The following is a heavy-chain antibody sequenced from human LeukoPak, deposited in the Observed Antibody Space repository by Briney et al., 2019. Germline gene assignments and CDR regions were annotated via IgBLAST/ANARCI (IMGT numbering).Heavy chain of an antibody. D-gene: IGHD1-20*01. V-gene: IGHV3-7*03. J-gene: IGHJ6*02. Sequence: GGSLRLSCAASGLTSSHYYMTWVRQAPGKGLEWVANINRVGGEIYYVDSVKGRFTISRDNVKNSLYLEMNSLRVEDTAVYYCARVGYDWNGMDVWGQGTTVTVSS. CDR3: ARVGYDWNGMDV. CDR2: INRVGGEI. CDR1: GLTSSHYY.